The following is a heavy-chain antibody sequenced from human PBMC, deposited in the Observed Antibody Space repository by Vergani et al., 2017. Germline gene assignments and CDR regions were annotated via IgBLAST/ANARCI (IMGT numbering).Heavy chain of an antibody. CDR2: INHSGST. CDR3: ASGSPVAGTNLDD. J-gene: IGHJ4*02. V-gene: IGHV4-34*01. D-gene: IGHD6-19*01. CDR1: GGSFSGYY. Sequence: QVQLQQWGAGLLKPSETLSLTCAVYGGSFSGYYWSWIRQPPGKGLEWIGEINHSGSTNYNPSLKSRVTISVDTSKNQFSLKLSSVTAADTAVYYCASGSPVAGTNLDDWGQGTLVTVSS.